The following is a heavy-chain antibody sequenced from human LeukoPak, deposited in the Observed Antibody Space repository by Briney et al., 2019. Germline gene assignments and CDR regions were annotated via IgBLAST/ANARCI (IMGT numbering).Heavy chain of an antibody. Sequence: PSETLSLTCTVSGGSISSGGYYWGWIPQHPGKGLDWIGYIYYSGSTYYNPSLKSRVTISVDASKNQFSLKLSSVTAADTAVYYCARVQSSLVAFDIWGQGTMVTVSS. V-gene: IGHV4-31*03. CDR1: GGSISSGGYY. CDR3: ARVQSSLVAFDI. D-gene: IGHD3-16*02. CDR2: IYYSGST. J-gene: IGHJ3*02.